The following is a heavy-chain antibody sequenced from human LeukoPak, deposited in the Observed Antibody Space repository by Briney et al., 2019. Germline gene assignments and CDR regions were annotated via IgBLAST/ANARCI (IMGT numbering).Heavy chain of an antibody. D-gene: IGHD5-12*01. J-gene: IGHJ4*02. V-gene: IGHV1-24*01. CDR2: FDPEDGET. Sequence: GASVTVSFKVSGYTLTELSMHWVRQAPGKGLEWMGGFDPEDGETIYAQKFQGRVTMTEDTSTDTAYMELSSLRSEDTAVYYCARSIVAGFSYYFDYWGQGTLVTVSS. CDR1: GYTLTELS. CDR3: ARSIVAGFSYYFDY.